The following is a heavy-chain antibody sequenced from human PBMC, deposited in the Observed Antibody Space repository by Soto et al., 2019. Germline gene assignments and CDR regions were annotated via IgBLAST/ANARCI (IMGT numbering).Heavy chain of an antibody. D-gene: IGHD3-16*02. CDR1: GYTFTSYA. J-gene: IGHJ5*02. V-gene: IGHV1-3*01. CDR2: INAGNGNT. CDR3: ARSPFIFTAWFDP. Sequence: VASVKVSCKASGYTFTSYAMHWVRQAPGQRLEWMGWINAGNGNTKYSQKFQGRVTITRDTSASTAYMELSSLRSEDTAVYYCARSPFIFTAWFDPWGQGTLVTVSS.